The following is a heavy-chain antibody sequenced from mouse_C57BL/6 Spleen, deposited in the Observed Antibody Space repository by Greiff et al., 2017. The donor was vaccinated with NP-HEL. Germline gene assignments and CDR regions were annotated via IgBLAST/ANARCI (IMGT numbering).Heavy chain of an antibody. CDR1: GYTFTSYW. V-gene: IGHV1-55*01. D-gene: IGHD4-1*01. J-gene: IGHJ3*01. CDR3: ARGELGAWFAY. Sequence: QVQLKQSGAELVKPGASVKMSCKASGYTFTSYWITWVKQRPGQGLEWIGDIYPGSGSTNYNEKFKSKATLTVDTSSSTAYMQLSSLTSEDSAVYYCARGELGAWFAYWGQGTLVTVSA. CDR2: IYPGSGST.